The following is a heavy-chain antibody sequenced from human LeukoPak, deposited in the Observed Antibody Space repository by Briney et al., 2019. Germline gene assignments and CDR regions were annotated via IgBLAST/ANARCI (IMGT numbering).Heavy chain of an antibody. CDR1: GGSFSGYY. CDR3: ARGNLRLDIAPIAAAGTFDY. CDR2: INHSGST. V-gene: IGHV4-34*01. Sequence: SETLSLTCAVYGGSFSGYYWSWIRQPPGKGLEWIGEINHSGSTNYNPSLKSRVTISVDTSKNQFSLKLSSVTAADTAVYYCARGNLRLDIAPIAAAGTFDYWGQGTLVTVSS. J-gene: IGHJ4*02. D-gene: IGHD6-13*01.